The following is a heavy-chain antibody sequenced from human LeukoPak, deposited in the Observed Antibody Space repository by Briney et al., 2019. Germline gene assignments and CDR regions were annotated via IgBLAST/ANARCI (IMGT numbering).Heavy chain of an antibody. CDR1: GDSVSSNNAA. D-gene: IGHD6-13*01. CDR3: ARSAGGTLDY. J-gene: IGHJ4*02. V-gene: IGHV6-1*01. CDR2: TYYRSKWYN. Sequence: SQTLSLTCAISGDSVSSNNAAWNWIRQSPSRGLEWLGRTYYRSKWYNDYAESVKSRITINPDTSRKQFSLQLNSVTPEDTAVYYRARSAGGTLDYWGQGTLVTVSS.